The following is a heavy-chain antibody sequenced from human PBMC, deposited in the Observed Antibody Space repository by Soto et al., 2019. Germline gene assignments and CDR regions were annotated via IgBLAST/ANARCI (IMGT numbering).Heavy chain of an antibody. CDR3: ARVAAARRGGVDY. CDR2: ISSSSSYI. Sequence: GGSLRLSCAASGFTFSRYSMNWVRQAPGKGLEWVSSISSSSSYIYYADSVKGRFTISRDNAKNSLYLQMNSLRAEDTAVYYCARVAAARRGGVDYWGQGTLVTVSS. D-gene: IGHD6-6*01. CDR1: GFTFSRYS. J-gene: IGHJ4*02. V-gene: IGHV3-21*01.